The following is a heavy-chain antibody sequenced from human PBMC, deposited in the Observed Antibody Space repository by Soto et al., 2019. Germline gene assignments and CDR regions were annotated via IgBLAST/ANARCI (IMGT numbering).Heavy chain of an antibody. D-gene: IGHD3-3*01. CDR3: ARASPYDFWSGYRIDY. CDR2: IYYSGST. V-gene: IGHV4-61*01. J-gene: IGHJ4*02. Sequence: SETLSLTCTFSGGSVISGSYYWSWIRQPPGKGLEWIGYIYYSGSTNYNPSLKSRVTISVDTSKNQFSLKLSSVTAADTAVYYCARASPYDFWSGYRIDYWGQGTLVTVSS. CDR1: GGSVISGSYY.